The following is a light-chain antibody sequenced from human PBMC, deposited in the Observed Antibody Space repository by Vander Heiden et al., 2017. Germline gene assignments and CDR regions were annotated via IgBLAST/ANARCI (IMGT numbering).Light chain of an antibody. CDR3: SSYTSSSPHVV. J-gene: IGLJ2*01. CDR2: DVS. Sequence: QSALTQPASVSGSPGQSITISCTGTSIDVGAYNYVSWYQQHPGKAPKLMIYDVSNRPSGVSNRFSGSKSGNTASLTISGLQAEDEADYYCSSYTSSSPHVVFGGGTKLTVL. CDR1: SIDVGAYNY. V-gene: IGLV2-14*03.